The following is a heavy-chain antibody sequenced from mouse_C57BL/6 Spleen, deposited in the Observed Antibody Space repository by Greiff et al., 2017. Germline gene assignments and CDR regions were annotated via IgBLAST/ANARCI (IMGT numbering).Heavy chain of an antibody. CDR2: ISSGGSYT. D-gene: IGHD1-1*01. CDR1: GFTFSSYG. V-gene: IGHV5-6*01. J-gene: IGHJ2*01. Sequence: EVKVVESGGDLVKPGGSLKLSCAASGFTFSSYGMSWVRQTPDKRLEWVATISSGGSYTYYPDSVKGRFTISRDNAKNTLYLQMISLKSEDTAMYYCARHYSSSDGYFDYWGQGTTLTVSS. CDR3: ARHYSSSDGYFDY.